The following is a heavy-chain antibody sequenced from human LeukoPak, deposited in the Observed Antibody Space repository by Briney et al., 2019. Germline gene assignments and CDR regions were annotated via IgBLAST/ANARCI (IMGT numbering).Heavy chain of an antibody. V-gene: IGHV1-8*03. Sequence: GASVKVSCKASGYTFTSYGISWVRQATGQGLEWMGWMNPNSGNTGYAQKFQGRVTITRNTSISTACMELSSLRSEDTAVYYCARGGAWAYSNYRGFDYWGQGTLVTVSS. CDR2: MNPNSGNT. CDR3: ARGGAWAYSNYRGFDY. J-gene: IGHJ4*02. D-gene: IGHD4-11*01. CDR1: GYTFTSYG.